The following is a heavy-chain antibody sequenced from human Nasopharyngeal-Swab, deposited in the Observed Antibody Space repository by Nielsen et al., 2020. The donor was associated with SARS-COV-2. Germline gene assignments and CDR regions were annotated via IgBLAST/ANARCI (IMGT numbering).Heavy chain of an antibody. D-gene: IGHD3-3*01. V-gene: IGHV4-39*01. J-gene: IGHJ4*02. CDR3: ARISEYYDFWSGYYVDY. CDR2: IYYSGST. CDR1: GGSISSSSYY. Sequence: SETLSLTCTVSGGSISSSSYYWGWLRQPPGKGLEWIGSIYYSGSTYYNPSLKSRVTISVDTSKNQFSLKLSSVTAADTAVYYCARISEYYDFWSGYYVDYWGQGTLVTVSS.